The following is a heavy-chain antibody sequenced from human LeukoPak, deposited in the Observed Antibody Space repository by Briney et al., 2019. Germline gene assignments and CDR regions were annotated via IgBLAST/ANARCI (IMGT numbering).Heavy chain of an antibody. D-gene: IGHD6-19*01. CDR1: GFTFSSYW. Sequence: PGGYLRLXCAASGFTFSSYWMSWVRQAPGKGLEWVANIKQDGSEKYYVDSEKGRFTISRDNAKNSLYLQMNSLRAEDTAVYYCARPYSSGWDPIDYWGQGTLVTVSA. J-gene: IGHJ4*02. CDR3: ARPYSSGWDPIDY. V-gene: IGHV3-7*01. CDR2: IKQDGSEK.